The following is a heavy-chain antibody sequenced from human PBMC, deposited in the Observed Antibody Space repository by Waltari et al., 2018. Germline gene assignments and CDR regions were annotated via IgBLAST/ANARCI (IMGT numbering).Heavy chain of an antibody. J-gene: IGHJ4*02. V-gene: IGHV4-34*02. CDR3: ARWWGYSSSYYFDH. D-gene: IGHD6-6*01. CDR2: TNHTGDT. Sequence: QVQLQQWGAGLLKPSETLSLTCAVYGGSFNYYYWSWIRQPPGKGLEWVGDTNHTGDTRYNPSLKSRVTMSVDTSKSQFSLTLSSVTAADMAIYYCARWWGYSSSYYFDHWGQGTLATVSS. CDR1: GGSFNYYY.